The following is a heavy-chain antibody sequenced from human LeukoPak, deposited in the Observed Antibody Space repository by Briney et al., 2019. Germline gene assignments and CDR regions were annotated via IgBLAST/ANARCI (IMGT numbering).Heavy chain of an antibody. D-gene: IGHD4-17*01. Sequence: GASVKVSCKASGYTFTGYYMHWVRQAPGQGLEWMGWINPNSGGTNYAQKFQGRVTMTRDTSISTAYMELSRLRSDDTAVYYCARVAMTTVTTRGTPNGKSFVYWGQGTLVTVSS. CDR3: ARVAMTTVTTRGTPNGKSFVY. CDR1: GYTFTGYY. CDR2: INPNSGGT. J-gene: IGHJ4*02. V-gene: IGHV1-2*02.